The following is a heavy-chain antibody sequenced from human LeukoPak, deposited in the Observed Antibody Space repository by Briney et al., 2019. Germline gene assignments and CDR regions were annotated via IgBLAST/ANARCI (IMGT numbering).Heavy chain of an antibody. D-gene: IGHD4-17*01. V-gene: IGHV1-24*01. Sequence: ASVKVSCKVSVYTLTELSMHWVRQAPGKGLEWMGGFDPEDGETIYAQKFQGRVTMTEDTSTDTAYMELSSLRSEDTAVYYCATDVWAVTTSDYWGQGTLVTVSS. J-gene: IGHJ4*02. CDR3: ATDVWAVTTSDY. CDR1: VYTLTELS. CDR2: FDPEDGET.